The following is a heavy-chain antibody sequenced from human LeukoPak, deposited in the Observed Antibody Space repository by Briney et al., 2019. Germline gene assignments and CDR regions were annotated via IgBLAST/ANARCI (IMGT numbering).Heavy chain of an antibody. CDR2: ISAYNGNT. CDR1: GHTFTSYG. J-gene: IGHJ3*02. Sequence: GASVKVSCKASGHTFTSYGISWVRQAPGQGLEWMGWISAYNGNTNYAQKLQGRVTMTTDTSTSTAYMELRSLRSDDTAVYYCARSGPAAIPVDAFDIWGQGTMVTVSS. D-gene: IGHD2-2*01. V-gene: IGHV1-18*01. CDR3: ARSGPAAIPVDAFDI.